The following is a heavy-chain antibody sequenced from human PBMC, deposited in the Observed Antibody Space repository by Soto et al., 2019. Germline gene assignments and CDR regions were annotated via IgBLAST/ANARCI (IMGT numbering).Heavy chain of an antibody. J-gene: IGHJ4*02. V-gene: IGHV3-49*04. CDR2: IRSKAYGGTT. CDR3: TTESNGYSSSWYFRLDY. D-gene: IGHD6-13*01. Sequence: GGSLRLSCTASGCTFGDYAMSWVRQAPGKGLEWVGFIRSKAYGGTTEYAASVKGRFTISRDDSKSIAYLQMNSLKTEDTAVYYCTTESNGYSSSWYFRLDYWGQGTLVTVSS. CDR1: GCTFGDYA.